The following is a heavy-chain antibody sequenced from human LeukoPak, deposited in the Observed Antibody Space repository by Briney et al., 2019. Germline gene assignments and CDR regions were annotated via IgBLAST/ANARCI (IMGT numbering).Heavy chain of an antibody. CDR2: IYHSGST. V-gene: IGHV4-4*02. CDR3: ARYGYDSSGLRYYFDY. Sequence: PSETLSLTCAASGGSISSSNWWSWVRQPPGKGLEWIGEIYHSGSTNYNPSLKSRVTISVDKSKNQFSLKLSSVTAADTAVYHCARYGYDSSGLRYYFDYWGQGTLVTVSS. D-gene: IGHD3-22*01. CDR1: GGSISSSNW. J-gene: IGHJ4*02.